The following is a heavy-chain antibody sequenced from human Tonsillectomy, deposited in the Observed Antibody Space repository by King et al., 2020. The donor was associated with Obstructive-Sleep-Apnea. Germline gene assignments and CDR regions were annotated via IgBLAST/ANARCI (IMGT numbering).Heavy chain of an antibody. D-gene: IGHD1-20*01. CDR3: ARASVTGTPTPYFDF. CDR2: IYHTGRT. J-gene: IGHJ4*02. Sequence: VQLQESGPGLVKPSETLALTCTVSDYSIIIGYYGAWIRQPPGKGLEGLGSIYHTGRTVYNSSRTSRVSITLDTSNNQFSLNLNSVTAADTAVYYCARASVTGTPTPYFDFWGQGTLVTVSS. CDR1: DYSIIIGYY. V-gene: IGHV4-38-2*02.